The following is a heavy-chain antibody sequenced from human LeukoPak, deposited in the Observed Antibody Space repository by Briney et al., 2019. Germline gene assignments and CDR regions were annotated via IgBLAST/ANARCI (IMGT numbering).Heavy chain of an antibody. CDR2: INSDGSEG. Sequence: GGSLRLSCAVSGFTFSGFWMSWSRQAPGKGLEWVASINSDGSEGYYADVVKGRFTISRDNAKNSLYLQINSLRAEDTAVYYCARELPAPPSPLYDFWSGYPRARMDVWGQGTTVTVSS. V-gene: IGHV3-7*03. J-gene: IGHJ6*02. D-gene: IGHD3-3*01. CDR1: GFTFSGFW. CDR3: ARELPAPPSPLYDFWSGYPRARMDV.